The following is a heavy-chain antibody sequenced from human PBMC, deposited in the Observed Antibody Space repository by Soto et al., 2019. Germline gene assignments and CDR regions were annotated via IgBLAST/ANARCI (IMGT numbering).Heavy chain of an antibody. D-gene: IGHD3-10*01. V-gene: IGHV1-69*13. Sequence: SVKVSCKASGGTLSSYAISWVRQAPGQGLEWMGGIIPIFGAANYAQKFQGRVTITADEPTKTAYMELSSLRSEDTAVYYCARGSYDSYAGFFGMDVWGQGTTVTVSS. J-gene: IGHJ6*02. CDR2: IIPIFGAA. CDR3: ARGSYDSYAGFFGMDV. CDR1: GGTLSSYA.